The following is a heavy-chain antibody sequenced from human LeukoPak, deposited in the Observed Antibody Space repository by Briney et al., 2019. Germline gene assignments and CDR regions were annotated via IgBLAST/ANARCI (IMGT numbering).Heavy chain of an antibody. Sequence: GGSLRLSCAASGFTFDDYAMHWVRQAPGKGLEWVSLISGDGGSTYYADSVKGRFTISRDNSKNSLYLQMNSLRTEDTALYYCARDLCGGDCYIHDYWGQGTLVTVSS. CDR3: ARDLCGGDCYIHDY. D-gene: IGHD2-21*02. V-gene: IGHV3-43*02. CDR1: GFTFDDYA. J-gene: IGHJ4*02. CDR2: ISGDGGST.